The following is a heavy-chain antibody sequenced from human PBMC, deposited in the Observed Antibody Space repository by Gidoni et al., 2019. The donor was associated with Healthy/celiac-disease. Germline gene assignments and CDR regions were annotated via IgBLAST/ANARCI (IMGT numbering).Heavy chain of an antibody. CDR3: ARDKAFEDGDYGIFDY. CDR1: GVSVSSNSPA. CDR2: TYYRSKWYN. V-gene: IGHV6-1*01. J-gene: IGHJ4*02. Sequence: QAHLQQSGPGLVKPPQTFSLTCAISGVSVSSNSPAWNWIRQSPSRGLEWLGRTYYRSKWYNDYAVSVKSRITINPDTSKNQFSLQLNSVTPEDTAVYYCARDKAFEDGDYGIFDYWGQGTLVTVSS. D-gene: IGHD4-17*01.